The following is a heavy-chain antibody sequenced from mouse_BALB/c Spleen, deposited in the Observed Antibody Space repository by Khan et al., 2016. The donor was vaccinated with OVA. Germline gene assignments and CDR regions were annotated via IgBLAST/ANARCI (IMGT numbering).Heavy chain of an antibody. V-gene: IGHV2-9*02. Sequence: QMQLKESGPGLVAPSQSLSITCTVSGFSLTSYGVHWVRQPPGKGLAWLGVIWAGGSTNYNSALLSRLSISKDNSKSQVFLKMNSLQTDDTAMYYCARDTTVESYWYFDVWGAGTTVTVSS. CDR3: ARDTTVESYWYFDV. CDR2: IWAGGST. J-gene: IGHJ1*01. CDR1: GFSLTSYG. D-gene: IGHD1-1*01.